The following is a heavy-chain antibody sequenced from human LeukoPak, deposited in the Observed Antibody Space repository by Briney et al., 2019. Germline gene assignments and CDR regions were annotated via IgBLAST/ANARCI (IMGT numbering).Heavy chain of an antibody. D-gene: IGHD6-19*01. CDR3: AIIAVGNYFDY. CDR2: IYSGGTT. J-gene: IGHJ4*02. CDR1: GFTFSSYA. V-gene: IGHV3-53*01. Sequence: GGSLRLSCAASGFTFSSYAMSWVRQAPGKGLEWVSVIYSGGTTYYADSVKGRFTISRDNSKNTLYLQMNSLRAEDTAVYYCAIIAVGNYFDYWGQGTLVTVSS.